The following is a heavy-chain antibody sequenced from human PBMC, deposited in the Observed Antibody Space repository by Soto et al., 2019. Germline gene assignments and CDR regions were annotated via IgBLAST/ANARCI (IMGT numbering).Heavy chain of an antibody. V-gene: IGHV3-23*01. CDR2: ITTSEDVT. D-gene: IGHD3-3*01. CDR3: SKGESSSYFDPSSGYSTPDH. Sequence: EVQLCESGGGLVEPGESLRLYCAASGFIFKDFAMSWVRQAPGKGLEWVSTITTSEDVTYSADSVRGRFTISSENSANNLFLQMSSLRGDDTATYYCSKGESSSYFDPSSGYSTPDHWGKGTLVTVSS. CDR1: GFIFKDFA. J-gene: IGHJ5*02.